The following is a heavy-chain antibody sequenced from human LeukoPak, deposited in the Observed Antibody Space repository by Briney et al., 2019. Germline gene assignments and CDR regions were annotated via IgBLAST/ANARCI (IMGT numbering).Heavy chain of an antibody. CDR3: ARVGYYDFWSSYSAFDY. CDR1: GYTFTSYG. D-gene: IGHD3-3*01. V-gene: IGHV1-18*01. J-gene: IGHJ4*02. Sequence: ASVKVSCKASGYTFTSYGISWVRQAPGQGLEWIGWISAYNGNTNYAQKLQGRVTMTTDTSTSTAYMELRSLRSDDTAVYYCARVGYYDFWSSYSAFDYWGQGTLVTVSS. CDR2: ISAYNGNT.